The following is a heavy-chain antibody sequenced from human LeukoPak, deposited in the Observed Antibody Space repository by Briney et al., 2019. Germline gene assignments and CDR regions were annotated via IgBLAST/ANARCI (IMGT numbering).Heavy chain of an antibody. CDR3: AKQQLELRLSDY. V-gene: IGHV3-23*01. D-gene: IGHD1-7*01. CDR2: ISGNGATT. CDR1: GFTFSSYA. J-gene: IGHJ4*02. Sequence: QPGGSLRLSCAASGFTFSSYAMSWVRQAPGKGLEWVSSISGNGATTYYADSVKGRFTISRDNSKNTLYLQMNSLRAEDTAVYYCAKQQLELRLSDYWGQGTLVTVSS.